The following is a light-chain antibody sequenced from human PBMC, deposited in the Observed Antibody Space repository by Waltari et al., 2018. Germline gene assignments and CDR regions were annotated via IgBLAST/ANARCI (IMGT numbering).Light chain of an antibody. V-gene: IGKV3-15*01. CDR3: QQYNNWPRV. CDR1: QSVSSN. CDR2: DAS. J-gene: IGKJ3*01. Sequence: EIVMTQSPATLSVSPGERAILSCRASQSVSSNLVWYQQKPGQAPRLLIYDASTRATGIPARFSGSGSGTEFTLTISSLQSEDFAVYHCQQYNNWPRVFGPGTKVDIK.